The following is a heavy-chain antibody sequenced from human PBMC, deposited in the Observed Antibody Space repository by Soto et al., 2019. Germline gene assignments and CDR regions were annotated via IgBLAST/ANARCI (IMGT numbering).Heavy chain of an antibody. J-gene: IGHJ4*02. D-gene: IGHD3-22*01. Sequence: GGSLRLSCAASGFTFSSYGMHWVRQAPGKGLEWVAVISYDGSNKYYADSVKGRFTISRDNSKNTLYPQMNSLRAEDTAVYYCAKEHYYDSSGYYPVYFDYWGQGTLVTVSS. CDR1: GFTFSSYG. V-gene: IGHV3-30*18. CDR3: AKEHYYDSSGYYPVYFDY. CDR2: ISYDGSNK.